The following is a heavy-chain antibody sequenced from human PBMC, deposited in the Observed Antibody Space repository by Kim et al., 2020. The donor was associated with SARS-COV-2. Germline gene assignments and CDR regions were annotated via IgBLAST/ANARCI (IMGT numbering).Heavy chain of an antibody. J-gene: IGHJ4*02. CDR1: GGSISSYY. CDR2: IYYSGST. V-gene: IGHV4-59*08. CDR3: ARQSDSLTGYYYDSSGQWSYFDY. D-gene: IGHD3-22*01. Sequence: SETLSLTCTVSGGSISSYYWSWIRQPPGKGLEWIGYIYYSGSTNYNPSLKSRVTISVVTSKNQFSLKLSSVTAADTAVYYCARQSDSLTGYYYDSSGQWSYFDYWGQGTLVTVSS.